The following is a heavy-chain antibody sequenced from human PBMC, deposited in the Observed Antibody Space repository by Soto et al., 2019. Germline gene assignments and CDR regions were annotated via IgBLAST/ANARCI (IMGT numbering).Heavy chain of an antibody. J-gene: IGHJ3*01. D-gene: IGHD3-10*01. CDR3: ARRYGSAFDF. Sequence: SETLSLTCTVSGVSISSYYWSWIRQPPGKGLEWIGYIYYSGSTNYNPSLKSRVTISVDTSKNQFSLKLTSVTAADTAVYYCARRYGSAFDFWGQGTMVTVSS. CDR1: GVSISSYY. CDR2: IYYSGST. V-gene: IGHV4-59*01.